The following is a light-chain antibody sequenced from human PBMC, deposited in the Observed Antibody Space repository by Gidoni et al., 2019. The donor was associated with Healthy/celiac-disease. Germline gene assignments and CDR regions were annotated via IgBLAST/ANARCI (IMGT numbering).Light chain of an antibody. J-gene: IGKJ1*01. CDR3: HQGWT. V-gene: IGKV1-5*03. Sequence: DIQMTQSPPTLSASVGDRVTITCRASQSISSWLAWYQQKPGKAPKLLIYKASSLESGVPSRFSGSGSGTEFTLTISSLQPDDFATYYCHQGWTFGQXTKVEIK. CDR2: KAS. CDR1: QSISSW.